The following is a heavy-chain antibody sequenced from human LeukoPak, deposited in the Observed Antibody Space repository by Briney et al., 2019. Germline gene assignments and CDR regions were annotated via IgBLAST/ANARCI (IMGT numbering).Heavy chain of an antibody. Sequence: GGSLRLSCAASGFTFSSYEMNWVRQAPGKGLEWVSYISSSGSTIYYAHSVKGRFTISRDNAKNSLYLQMNSLRAEDTAVYYCARDVDYFDYWGQGTLVTVSS. V-gene: IGHV3-48*03. CDR3: ARDVDYFDY. CDR1: GFTFSSYE. J-gene: IGHJ4*02. CDR2: ISSSGSTI.